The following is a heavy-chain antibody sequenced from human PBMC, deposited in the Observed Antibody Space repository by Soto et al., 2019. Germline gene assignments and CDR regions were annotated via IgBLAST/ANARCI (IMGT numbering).Heavy chain of an antibody. V-gene: IGHV1-69*13. Sequence: SVKGSCKASGGTFSSYAISWVRQAPGQGLEWMGGIIPIFGTANYAQKFQGRVTITADESTSTAYMELSSLRSEDTAVYYCARESLAAYYYYYGMDVWGQGTTVTVSS. CDR1: GGTFSSYA. CDR3: ARESLAAYYYYYGMDV. J-gene: IGHJ6*02. D-gene: IGHD2-15*01. CDR2: IIPIFGTA.